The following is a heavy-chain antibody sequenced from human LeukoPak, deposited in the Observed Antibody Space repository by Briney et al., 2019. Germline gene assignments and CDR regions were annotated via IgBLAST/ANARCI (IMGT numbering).Heavy chain of an antibody. Sequence: SETLSLTCTVSGGSISSNYWGWIRQPPGKGLEWIAYIYSSGITNQNPSLRSRVTTSVDTSKNQFSLMLSSVTAADTAVYYCARALKGGDIVVVVAALDYWGQGTLVTVSS. CDR2: IYSSGIT. J-gene: IGHJ4*02. CDR1: GGSISSNY. V-gene: IGHV4-59*12. CDR3: ARALKGGDIVVVVAALDY. D-gene: IGHD2-15*01.